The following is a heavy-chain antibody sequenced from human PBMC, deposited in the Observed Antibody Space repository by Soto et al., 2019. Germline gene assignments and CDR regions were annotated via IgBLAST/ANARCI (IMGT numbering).Heavy chain of an antibody. V-gene: IGHV3-73*02. D-gene: IGHD3-3*02. J-gene: IGHJ2*01. Sequence: EVQLVESGGGLVQPGGSLKLSCAASGFTFSVSAMHWVRQASGKGLEWVGRVRSKGNNYATTYAASVKGRFTISRDDSKNTAYLQMTSLKTEDTAVYFCASFSASENWYFDLWGRGTLVTVSS. CDR3: ASFSASENWYFDL. CDR2: VRSKGNNYAT. CDR1: GFTFSVSA.